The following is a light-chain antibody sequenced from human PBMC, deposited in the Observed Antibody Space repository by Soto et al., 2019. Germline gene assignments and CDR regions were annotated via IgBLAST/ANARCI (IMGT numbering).Light chain of an antibody. Sequence: DIHLTQSPSSLSASVGDRVTITCRASQAITNNLAWYQQKPGNPPRLLIYASSTLQTGVPSRFAGSGSGTDFTLTIISLQPEDYATYFCQQSYTMPYVFGPGTKVEIK. CDR3: QQSYTMPYV. V-gene: IGKV1-39*01. CDR1: QAITNN. CDR2: ASS. J-gene: IGKJ2*01.